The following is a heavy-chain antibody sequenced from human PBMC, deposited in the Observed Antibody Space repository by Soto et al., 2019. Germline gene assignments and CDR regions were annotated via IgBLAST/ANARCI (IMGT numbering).Heavy chain of an antibody. D-gene: IGHD6-19*01. CDR2: IVPNIGTV. V-gene: IGHV1-69*01. J-gene: IGHJ4*02. CDR1: GGTLTNFINYP. Sequence: QVQLVQSGAEVMQPGSSVKVSCKPSGGTLTNFINYPINWVRQSPGQGLEWMGGIVPNIGTVNYAQKFQGXXTMTXDXSTGTVYMELSSLRSDDSALYYCARRNTAGFLRYFDNWGQGTLVTVSS. CDR3: ARRNTAGFLRYFDN.